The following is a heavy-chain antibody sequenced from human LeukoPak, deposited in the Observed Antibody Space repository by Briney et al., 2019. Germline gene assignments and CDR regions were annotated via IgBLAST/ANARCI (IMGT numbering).Heavy chain of an antibody. J-gene: IGHJ5*02. D-gene: IGHD6-19*01. Sequence: GGSLRLSCAASGFRFSDYGMHWVRQAPGKGLEWVAVIWSDGSKENYADSVKGRFTISRDNSKNTVFLQMNSLRAEDTAVYYCAKDASGPYNSLFAPWGQGTLVIVSP. CDR2: IWSDGSKE. CDR3: AKDASGPYNSLFAP. V-gene: IGHV3-33*03. CDR1: GFRFSDYG.